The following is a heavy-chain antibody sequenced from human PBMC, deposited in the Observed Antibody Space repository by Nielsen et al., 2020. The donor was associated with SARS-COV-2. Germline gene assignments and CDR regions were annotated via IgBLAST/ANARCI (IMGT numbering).Heavy chain of an antibody. CDR3: AKSGDFWGGSNLGF. D-gene: IGHD3-3*01. J-gene: IGHJ4*02. CDR1: GGSISSSNW. Sequence: SETLSLTCAVSGGSISSSNWWNWVRQPPGKGLEWIGEIYHSGSTNSNPSLKSRVTISVDKSKNQFSLKLNSVTAADTAVYYCAKSGDFWGGSNLGFWGQGTLVTVSS. CDR2: IYHSGST. V-gene: IGHV4-4*02.